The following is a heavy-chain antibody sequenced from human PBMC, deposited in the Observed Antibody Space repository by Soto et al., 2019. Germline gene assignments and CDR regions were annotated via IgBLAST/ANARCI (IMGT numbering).Heavy chain of an antibody. J-gene: IGHJ6*02. CDR3: ARDGGRDGYNTMDYYGMDV. CDR1: GFTFSSYS. Sequence: GGSLRLSCAASGFTFSSYSMNWVRQAPGKGLEGVSSISSSSSYIYDADSVKGRFTISRDNAQNSLYLQMNSLRAEDTAVYYCARDGGRDGYNTMDYYGMDVWGQGTTLTVSS. D-gene: IGHD5-12*01. V-gene: IGHV3-21*01. CDR2: ISSSSSYI.